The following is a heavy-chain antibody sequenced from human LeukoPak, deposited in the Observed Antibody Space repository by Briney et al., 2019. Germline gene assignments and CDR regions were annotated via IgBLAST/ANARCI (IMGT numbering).Heavy chain of an antibody. D-gene: IGHD1-26*01. V-gene: IGHV4-39*07. CDR3: ARFGSGSRLFDY. J-gene: IGHJ4*02. CDR1: GGSISSSSYY. CDR2: IYYGGST. Sequence: PSETLSLTCTVSGGSISSSSYYWGWIRQPPGKGLEWIGSIYYGGSTYYNPSLKSRVTISVDTSKNQFSLKLSSVTAADTAVYYCARFGSGSRLFDYWGQGTLVTVSS.